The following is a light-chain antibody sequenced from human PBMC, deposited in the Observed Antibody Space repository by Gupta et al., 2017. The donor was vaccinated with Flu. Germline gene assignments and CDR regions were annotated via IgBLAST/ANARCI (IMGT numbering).Light chain of an antibody. CDR1: QSVLYSSNNQNY. V-gene: IGKV4-1*01. J-gene: IGKJ3*01. CDR2: WAS. CDR3: QQYYGTPFT. Sequence: DIVMTQSPGSLTVSLGERATVNCKSSQSVLYSSNNQNYLAWYQQKPGQSPKLLIYWASTRESGVPDRFSGSGSGTDFTLTISSLQAEDVAVYYCQQYYGTPFTFGPGTKVDIK.